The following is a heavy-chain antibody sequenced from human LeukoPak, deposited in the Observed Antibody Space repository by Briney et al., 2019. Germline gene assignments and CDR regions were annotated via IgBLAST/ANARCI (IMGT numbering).Heavy chain of an antibody. D-gene: IGHD3-3*01. CDR3: ITGDYDFWSGFYSPNHYFDY. CDR1: VFTFTSAW. Sequence: KPGGSLRLSCAASVFTFTSAWMSCVREAPGEGLECVGRIKGKTAAGAPDYVASVKGRFTISRDDSKSTLILQMNSLKTEDTAVYYCITGDYDFWSGFYSPNHYFDYWGQGTLATVSS. CDR2: IKGKTAAGAP. J-gene: IGHJ4*02. V-gene: IGHV3-15*01.